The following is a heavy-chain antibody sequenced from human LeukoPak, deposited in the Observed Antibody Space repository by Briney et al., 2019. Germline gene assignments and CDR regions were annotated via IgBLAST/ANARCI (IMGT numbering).Heavy chain of an antibody. CDR1: GGSISSYY. Sequence: SDTLSLTCTVSGGSISSYYWLWIRQPPGKGLEWIGYIYYSGSTNYNPSLKSRVTISVDTSKNQFSLKLSSVTAADTAVYYCARGHYDILTGPMDYYYYGMDVWSQGTTVTVSS. CDR2: IYYSGST. V-gene: IGHV4-59*07. CDR3: ARGHYDILTGPMDYYYYGMDV. J-gene: IGHJ6*02. D-gene: IGHD3-9*01.